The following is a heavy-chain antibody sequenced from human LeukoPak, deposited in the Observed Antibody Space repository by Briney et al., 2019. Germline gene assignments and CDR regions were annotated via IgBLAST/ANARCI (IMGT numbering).Heavy chain of an antibody. D-gene: IGHD6-6*01. Sequence: GGSLRLSCAASGFTVSSNYMSWARQAPGKGLEWVSVIYSGGSTYYADSVKGRFTISRDNSKNTLYLQMNSLRAEDTAVYYCASSSNYYYYYGMDVWGQGTTVTVSS. CDR1: GFTVSSNY. V-gene: IGHV3-66*02. J-gene: IGHJ6*02. CDR3: ASSSNYYYYYGMDV. CDR2: IYSGGST.